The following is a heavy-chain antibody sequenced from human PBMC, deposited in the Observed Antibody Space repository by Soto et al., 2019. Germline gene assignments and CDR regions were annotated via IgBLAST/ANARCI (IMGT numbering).Heavy chain of an antibody. D-gene: IGHD2-2*02. Sequence: SVKVSSKVPGRGVRSDVLSWVRQAPGHGLEWLGRIIPILNSTKYAQSFQGRVTIIADKSTSTASLELSSLRSDDTAVYYCAREGRGKKAGYNGLVSLGYWGQGTQGTVSS. CDR3: AREGRGKKAGYNGLVSLGY. V-gene: IGHV1-69*04. CDR2: IIPILNST. J-gene: IGHJ4*02. CDR1: GRGVRSDV.